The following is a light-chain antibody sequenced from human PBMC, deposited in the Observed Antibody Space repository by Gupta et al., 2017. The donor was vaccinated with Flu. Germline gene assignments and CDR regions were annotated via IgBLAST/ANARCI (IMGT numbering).Light chain of an antibody. CDR3: QSYDGRLSGSL. V-gene: IGLV1-40*01. CDR1: SSNIGEGYH. Sequence: QSVLTQPPSVSGAPGQRVTISCTGSSSNIGEGYHVHWYQQLPGAAPKLLIYANTNRPSGVPDRFSGSQSGTSASLAITGLQAEDEAEYYCQSYDGRLSGSLFGGGTKLTVL. J-gene: IGLJ2*01. CDR2: ANT.